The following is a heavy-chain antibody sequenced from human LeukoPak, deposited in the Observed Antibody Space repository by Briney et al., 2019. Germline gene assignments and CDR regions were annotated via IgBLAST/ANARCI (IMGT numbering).Heavy chain of an antibody. J-gene: IGHJ4*02. V-gene: IGHV1-2*02. Sequence: GATVKVSCKASGYTFIDYWIHWVRQAPGQGLEWMGRIDLKTGDITSAQKFQGRVTMTRDTSISTTYMDLSGLGTDDTAVYYCARESPHQRFDYWGQGTLVTVSS. CDR3: ARESPHQRFDY. CDR1: GYTFIDYW. CDR2: IDLKTGDI.